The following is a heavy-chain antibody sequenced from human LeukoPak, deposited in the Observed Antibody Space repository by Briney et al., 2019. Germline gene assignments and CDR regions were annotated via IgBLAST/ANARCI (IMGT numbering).Heavy chain of an antibody. CDR3: ARGSGSGYPDYIDY. CDR1: GFTFSSYG. V-gene: IGHV3-23*01. CDR2: ISGSAVST. Sequence: GGSLRLSCAASGFTFSSYGMSWVRQAPGKGLEWVSAISGSAVSTYYADSVKGRFTISRDNSKNTLYLQMNSLRAEDTAVYYCARGSGSGYPDYIDYWGQGTLVTVSS. D-gene: IGHD3-22*01. J-gene: IGHJ4*02.